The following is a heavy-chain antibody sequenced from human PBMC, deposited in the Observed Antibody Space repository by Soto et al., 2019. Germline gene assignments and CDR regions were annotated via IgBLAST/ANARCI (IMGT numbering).Heavy chain of an antibody. Sequence: PGESLKISCKDSGYSFTSYWIGWLRQMPGKGLEWMGIIYPGDSDTRYSPSFQGQVTTSADKSISTAYLQWSSLKASDTAMYYCATSYDYVWGSYRSYGMDVWGQGTTVTVSS. V-gene: IGHV5-51*01. J-gene: IGHJ6*02. CDR1: GYSFTSYW. CDR3: ATSYDYVWGSYRSYGMDV. CDR2: IYPGDSDT. D-gene: IGHD3-16*02.